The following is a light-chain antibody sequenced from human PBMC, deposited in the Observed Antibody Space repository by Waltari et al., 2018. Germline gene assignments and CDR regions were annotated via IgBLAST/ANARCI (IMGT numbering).Light chain of an antibody. CDR3: QQRIQWPNS. J-gene: IGKJ2*03. CDR2: GTS. V-gene: IGKV3-11*01. CDR1: QSVISH. Sequence: EIVLTQSPATLSLSPGERATLSCRASQSVISHLAWYQQKPGKAPRLLIYGTSNRATGIPARFSGSGSGTDFTLTISSLEPEDFAVYYCQQRIQWPNSFGQGTKLEL.